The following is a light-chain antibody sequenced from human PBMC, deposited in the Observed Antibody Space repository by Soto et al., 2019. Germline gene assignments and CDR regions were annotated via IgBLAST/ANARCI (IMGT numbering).Light chain of an antibody. V-gene: IGKV1D-16*01. J-gene: IGKJ4*01. CDR2: AAS. CDR1: QDINSY. Sequence: DVQMAQSPSSLSASVGDRVTITCRASQDINSYLAWYQQKAGNAPKSLIYAASSLQTGVPSRFSGSESGPDFTLTISNLLPEDSASYYCQHYNIYPLPFGGGTKVEIK. CDR3: QHYNIYPLP.